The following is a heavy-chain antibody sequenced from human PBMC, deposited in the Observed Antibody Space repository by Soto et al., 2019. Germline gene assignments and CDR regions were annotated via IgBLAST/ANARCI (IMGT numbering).Heavy chain of an antibody. CDR1: GFTFSSYW. D-gene: IGHD7-27*01. CDR3: ARGLGIRGNWFDP. Sequence: ESGGGLVPPGGSLRLSCAASGFTFSSYWMSWVRQAPGKGLEWVANIKQDGSEKYYVDSVKGRFTISRDNAKNSLYLQMNSLRAEYTAVYYCARGLGIRGNWFDPWGQGTLVTVSS. V-gene: IGHV3-7*01. J-gene: IGHJ5*02. CDR2: IKQDGSEK.